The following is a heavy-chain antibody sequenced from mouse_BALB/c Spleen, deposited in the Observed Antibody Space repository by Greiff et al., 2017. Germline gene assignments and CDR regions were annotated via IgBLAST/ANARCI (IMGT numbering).Heavy chain of an antibody. CDR2: ISSGGST. CDR1: GFTFSSYA. Sequence: DVMLVESGGGLVKPGGSLKLSCAASGFTFSSYAMSWVRQTPEKRLEWVASISSGGSTYYPDSVKGRFTISRDNARNTLYLEMSSLRSEDTAMYYCARDFDYWGQGTTLTVSS. CDR3: ARDFDY. J-gene: IGHJ2*01. V-gene: IGHV5-6-5*01.